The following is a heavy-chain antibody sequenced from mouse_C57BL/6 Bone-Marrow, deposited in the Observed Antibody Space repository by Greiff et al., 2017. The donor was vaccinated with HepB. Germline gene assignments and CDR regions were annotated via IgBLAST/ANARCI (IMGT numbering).Heavy chain of an antibody. Sequence: SGAELVRPGASVKLSCTASGFNIKDDYMHWVKQRPEQGLEWIGWIDPENGDTEYASKFQGKATITADTSSNTAYLQLSSLTSEDTAVYYCTTLLSEAWFAYWGQGTLVTVSA. CDR3: TTLLSEAWFAY. CDR2: IDPENGDT. D-gene: IGHD2-1*01. CDR1: GFNIKDDY. J-gene: IGHJ3*01. V-gene: IGHV14-4*01.